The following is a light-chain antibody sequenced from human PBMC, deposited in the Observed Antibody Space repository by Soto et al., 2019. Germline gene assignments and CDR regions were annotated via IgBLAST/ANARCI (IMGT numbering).Light chain of an antibody. J-gene: IGKJ1*01. CDR2: RVS. CDR1: RSLVFGDGKTY. CDR3: MQGTHWPPPT. V-gene: IGKV2-30*01. Sequence: DVVMTQSPLSLPVALGQPASISCKSSRSLVFGDGKTYLSWFQQRPGQSPRRLIYRVSKRDSGVPDRLSGSGSGTDFTLEISRVEAEDVGVYYCMQGTHWPPPTFGQGTKVEIK.